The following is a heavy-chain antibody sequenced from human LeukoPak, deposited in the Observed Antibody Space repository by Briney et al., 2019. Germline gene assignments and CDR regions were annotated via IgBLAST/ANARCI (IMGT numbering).Heavy chain of an antibody. CDR2: TNHSGST. D-gene: IGHD3-22*01. Sequence: SETLSLACAVYGGSFSGYYWSWIRQPPGKGLEWIGETNHSGSTNYNPSLKSRVTISVDTSKNQFSLKLSSVTAADTAVYYCARDGYYDSSGDAFDIWGQGTMVTVSS. CDR1: GGSFSGYY. J-gene: IGHJ3*02. V-gene: IGHV4-34*01. CDR3: ARDGYYDSSGDAFDI.